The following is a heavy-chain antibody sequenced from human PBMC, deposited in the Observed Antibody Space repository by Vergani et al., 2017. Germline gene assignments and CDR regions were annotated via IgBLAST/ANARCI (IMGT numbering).Heavy chain of an antibody. D-gene: IGHD3-10*01. Sequence: QVQLQQWGAGLLKPSETLSLTCAVYGGSFSGYYWSWIRQPPGKGLEWIGEINHSGSTNYNPYLKSRVTISVDTSKNQFSLKLSSVTAADTAVYYCARGKRITMVRDPLETIDYWGQGTLVTVSS. CDR1: GGSFSGYY. J-gene: IGHJ4*02. V-gene: IGHV4-34*01. CDR2: INHSGST. CDR3: ARGKRITMVRDPLETIDY.